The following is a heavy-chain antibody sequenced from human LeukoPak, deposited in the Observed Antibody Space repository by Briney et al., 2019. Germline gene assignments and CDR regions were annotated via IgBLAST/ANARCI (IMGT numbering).Heavy chain of an antibody. D-gene: IGHD3-16*01. V-gene: IGHV3-33*01. CDR1: GFTFSDYG. Sequence: PGRSLRLSCAASGFTFSDYGIHWVRQAPGRGLEWVAVTWYDGSNKYYADSVKGRFTISRDNSKNTLYLQMNSLRAEDTAVYYCTQGGTKAYSWGQGTLVTVSS. CDR2: TWYDGSNK. J-gene: IGHJ4*02. CDR3: TQGGTKAYS.